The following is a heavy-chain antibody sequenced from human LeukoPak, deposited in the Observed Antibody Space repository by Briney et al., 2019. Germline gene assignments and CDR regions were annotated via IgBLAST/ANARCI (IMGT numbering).Heavy chain of an antibody. CDR3: TRAPLVPLP. V-gene: IGHV3-49*03. CDR2: IRSKAYGGTA. D-gene: IGHD3-10*02. CDR1: GFTFGDYA. J-gene: IGHJ5*02. Sequence: PGGSLRLSCTGSGFTFGDYAMSWFRQAPGKGLEGVGYIRSKAYGGTAEYAASVKGRFTISRDDSKSIVYLQMDSLKTEDSAVYYCTRAPLVPLPWGQGTLVTVSS.